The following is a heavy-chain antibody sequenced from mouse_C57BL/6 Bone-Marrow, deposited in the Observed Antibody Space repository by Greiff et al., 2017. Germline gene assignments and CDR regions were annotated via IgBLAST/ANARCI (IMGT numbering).Heavy chain of an antibody. V-gene: IGHV1-81*01. CDR2: IYPRSGNT. J-gene: IGHJ3*01. D-gene: IGHD3-2*02. CDR1: GYTFTSYG. CDR3: AREGGEGYSSGYFAY. Sequence: VQLQQSGAELARPGASVKLSCKASGYTFTSYGISWVKQRTGQGLEWIGEIYPRSGNTYYNEKFKGKATLTADKSSSTAYMELRSLTSEDSAVYFCAREGGEGYSSGYFAYWGQGTLVTVSA.